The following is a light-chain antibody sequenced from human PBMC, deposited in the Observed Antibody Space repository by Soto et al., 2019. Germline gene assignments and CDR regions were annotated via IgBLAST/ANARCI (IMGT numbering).Light chain of an antibody. V-gene: IGKV4-1*01. J-gene: IGKJ1*01. CDR2: WAS. Sequence: DIVITHSPDWLSVSLGAMATINCKSNPSVLYSSNNKNSLAWYQQKPGQPPKLLIYWASTRESGVPDRFSGSGSGTDFTLTISSLQAEDVAVYYCQQYYSTPTFGQGTKVE. CDR3: QQYYSTPT. CDR1: PSVLYSSNNKNS.